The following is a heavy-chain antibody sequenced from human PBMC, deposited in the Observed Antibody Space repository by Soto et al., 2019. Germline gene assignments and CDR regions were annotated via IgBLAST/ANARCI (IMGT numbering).Heavy chain of an antibody. CDR3: ARAHSTLTYYFDY. V-gene: IGHV4-34*01. J-gene: IGHJ4*02. CDR1: GGSFSGYY. D-gene: IGHD2-8*01. Sequence: SETLSLTCAVYGGSFSGYYWSWIRQPPGKGLEWIGEINHSGSTNYNPSLKSRVTISVDTSKNQFSLKLSSVTAADTDVYYCARAHSTLTYYFDYWGQGTLVTVSS. CDR2: INHSGST.